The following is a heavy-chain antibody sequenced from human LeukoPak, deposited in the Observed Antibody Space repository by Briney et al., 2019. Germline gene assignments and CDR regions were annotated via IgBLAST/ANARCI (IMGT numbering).Heavy chain of an antibody. D-gene: IGHD1-1*01. V-gene: IGHV4-59*01. CDR2: IYYSGST. Sequence: SETLSLTCTVSGGSISSYYWSWIRQPPGKGLEWIGYIYYSGSTNYNPSLKSRVTISVDTSKNQFSLKLSSVTAADTAVYYCARSPWTGDAFDIWGQGTMVTVSS. CDR3: ARSPWTGDAFDI. J-gene: IGHJ3*02. CDR1: GGSISSYY.